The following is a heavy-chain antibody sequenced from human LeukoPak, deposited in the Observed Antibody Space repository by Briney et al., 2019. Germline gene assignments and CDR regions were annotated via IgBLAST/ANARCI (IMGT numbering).Heavy chain of an antibody. D-gene: IGHD6-19*01. CDR3: ARVGYSSGGGFDP. V-gene: IGHV3-74*01. J-gene: IGHJ5*02. Sequence: GGSLRLSCAASGFTFSSYWMHWVRQAPGKGLVWVSRINTDGSSTSYADSVKGRFTISRDNAKNTLYLQMNSLRAEDTAVYYCARVGYSSGGGFDPWGQGTLVTVSS. CDR2: INTDGSST. CDR1: GFTFSSYW.